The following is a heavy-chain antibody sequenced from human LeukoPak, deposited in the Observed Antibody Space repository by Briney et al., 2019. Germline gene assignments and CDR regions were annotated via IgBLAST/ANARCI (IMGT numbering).Heavy chain of an antibody. CDR3: ARDMIRGVVNN. D-gene: IGHD3-10*01. Sequence: PGGSLRLSCAASGFTFSSYTMNWVRQAPGKGLEWVSFISTSSSYIYYADSVKGRFTISRDNAKNRLYMQMNSLRVEDTAVYYCARDMIRGVVNNWGQGALVTVSS. CDR2: ISTSSSYI. J-gene: IGHJ4*02. CDR1: GFTFSSYT. V-gene: IGHV3-21*01.